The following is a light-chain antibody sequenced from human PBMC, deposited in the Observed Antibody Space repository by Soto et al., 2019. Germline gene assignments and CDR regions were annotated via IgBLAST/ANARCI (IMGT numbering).Light chain of an antibody. CDR3: QQYNYYWT. V-gene: IGKV1-5*01. CDR2: GAS. J-gene: IGKJ1*01. CDR1: HNIHSW. Sequence: DIQMTQSPSTLSAPVGDRVTITCRASHNIHSWLAWYQQKPGKAPRLLIHGASTLESGVPSRFSGRGSGTEFTLSISSLQPDDFATYYCQQYNYYWTFGQGTKVDIK.